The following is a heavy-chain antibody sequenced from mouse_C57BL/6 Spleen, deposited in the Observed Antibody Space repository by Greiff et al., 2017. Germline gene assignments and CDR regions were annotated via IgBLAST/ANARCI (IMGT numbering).Heavy chain of an antibody. Sequence: QVQLQQPGAELVRPGTSVKLSCKASGYTFTSYWMHWVKQRPGQGLEWIGVIDPSDSYTNYNQKFKGKATLTVDTSSSTAYMQLSSLTSEDSAVYYCARDYSNYEEMDYGGQGTSVTVSS. CDR3: ARDYSNYEEMDY. V-gene: IGHV1-59*01. CDR2: IDPSDSYT. CDR1: GYTFTSYW. J-gene: IGHJ4*01. D-gene: IGHD2-5*01.